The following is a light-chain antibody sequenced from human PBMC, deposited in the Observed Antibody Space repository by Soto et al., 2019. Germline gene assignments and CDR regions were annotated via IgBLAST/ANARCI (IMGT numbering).Light chain of an antibody. J-gene: IGKJ1*01. CDR3: HQYASSSRT. CDR1: QSFSSNY. Sequence: EIVLTQSPGTLSLSPGERATLSCRASQSFSSNYLAWYHQKPGQAPRLLIYGASSRATGIPDRFSGSGSGTDFTLTISRLEPEDFAVYYCHQYASSSRTFGQGTKVEIK. CDR2: GAS. V-gene: IGKV3-20*01.